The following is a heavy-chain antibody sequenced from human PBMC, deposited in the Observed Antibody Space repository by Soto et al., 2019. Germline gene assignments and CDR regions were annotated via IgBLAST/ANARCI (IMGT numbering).Heavy chain of an antibody. D-gene: IGHD1-7*01. Sequence: DVHLVESGGGLIQPGGSLRLSCEASGFIVSSYFMTWVHQAPGKGLEWVSLLKIGGDTFYTDSVRGRFTISTDSSKNTLYLEMNSLRVEDTAVYYCARENFWYFDLWGRGTQVTVS. CDR3: ARENFWYFDL. J-gene: IGHJ2*01. V-gene: IGHV3-53*01. CDR2: LKIGGDT. CDR1: GFIVSSYF.